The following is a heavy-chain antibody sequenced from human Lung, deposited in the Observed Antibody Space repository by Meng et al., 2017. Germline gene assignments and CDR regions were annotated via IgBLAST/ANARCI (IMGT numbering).Heavy chain of an antibody. CDR3: TISDYGNFDY. CDR2: IDPSGGST. V-gene: IGHV1-46*03. J-gene: IGHJ4*02. CDR1: GYTFTSYY. Sequence: QVQRVQSGAEVKKLGALVKVSCKASGYTFTSYYMHWVRQAPGQGLEWMGIIDPSGGSTDYAQKFQGRVTVTGDTSTSTVYMDLSSLRSEDTAVYYCTISDYGNFDYWGQGTLVTVSS. D-gene: IGHD4-17*01.